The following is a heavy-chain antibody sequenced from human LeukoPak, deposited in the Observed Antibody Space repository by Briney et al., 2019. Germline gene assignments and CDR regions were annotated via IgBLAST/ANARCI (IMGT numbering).Heavy chain of an antibody. Sequence: ASVKVSCKASGYTFTSYGISWVRQAPGQGLEWMGWINPNSGGTNYAQKFQGRVTMTRDTSISTAYMELSGLRSDDTAVYYCAREVIAAGAFDIWGQGTMVTVSS. CDR2: INPNSGGT. V-gene: IGHV1-2*02. CDR3: AREVIAAGAFDI. D-gene: IGHD6-13*01. CDR1: GYTFTSYG. J-gene: IGHJ3*02.